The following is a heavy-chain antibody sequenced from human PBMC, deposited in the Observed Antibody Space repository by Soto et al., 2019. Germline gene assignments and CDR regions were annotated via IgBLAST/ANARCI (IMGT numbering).Heavy chain of an antibody. CDR2: IFYLGSS. CDR3: ARHSLALRKNNWFDP. V-gene: IGHV4-39*01. D-gene: IGHD3-3*02. J-gene: IGHJ5*02. Sequence: LSLTCTVSGDSIISSDFYWGWVRQPPGKGLEWIGSIFYLGSSYYNPSLKSRVTMSVDTSKNQFSLRLRSVTAADTALYFCARHSLALRKNNWFDPWGQGIMVTVPS. CDR1: GDSIISSDFY.